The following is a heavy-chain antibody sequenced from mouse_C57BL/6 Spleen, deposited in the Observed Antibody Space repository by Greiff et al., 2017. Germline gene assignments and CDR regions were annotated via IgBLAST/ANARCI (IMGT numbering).Heavy chain of an antibody. D-gene: IGHD1-1*01. J-gene: IGHJ4*01. CDR3: ARRGVVADYYAMDY. V-gene: IGHV1-82*01. CDR1: GYAFSSSW. CDR2: IYPGDGDT. Sequence: VQLVESGPELVKPGASVKISCKASGYAFSSSWMNWVKQRPGKGLEWIGRIYPGDGDTNYNGKFKGKATLTADKSSSTAYMQLSSLTSEDSAVYFCARRGVVADYYAMDYWGQGTSVTVSS.